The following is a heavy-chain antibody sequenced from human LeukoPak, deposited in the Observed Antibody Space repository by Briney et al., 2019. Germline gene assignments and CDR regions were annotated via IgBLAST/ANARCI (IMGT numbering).Heavy chain of an antibody. CDR3: ARGRRYSCET. CDR1: GYTLSNYD. J-gene: IGHJ4*02. D-gene: IGHD1-26*01. V-gene: IGHV1-8*01. Sequence: ASVKVSCKASGYTLSNYDINWVRQATGQGLEWMGWMNPNSGNTGNAQKFQGRVTMTRNTSMSTAYMELSGLRSEDTAVYYCARGRRYSCETWGQGTLVTVSS. CDR2: MNPNSGNT.